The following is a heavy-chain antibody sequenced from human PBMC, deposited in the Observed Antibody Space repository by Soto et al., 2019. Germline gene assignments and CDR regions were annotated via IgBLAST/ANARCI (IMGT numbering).Heavy chain of an antibody. Sequence: RASVKVSCKASGYTFTNNDVSWVRQATGQGLEWMGWMNPGSGDTGYAQKFQGRVTRTRDISIATDYMELNSLTSEDTAIYYCARMESFGSLNWFDPWGQGTLVTVSS. D-gene: IGHD5-18*01. J-gene: IGHJ5*02. CDR2: MNPGSGDT. CDR1: GYTFTNND. V-gene: IGHV1-8*02. CDR3: ARMESFGSLNWFDP.